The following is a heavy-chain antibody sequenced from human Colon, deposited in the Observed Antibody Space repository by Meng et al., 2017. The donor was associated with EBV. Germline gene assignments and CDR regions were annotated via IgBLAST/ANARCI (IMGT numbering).Heavy chain of an antibody. CDR3: ARVGAYCGGDCYHPR. CDR2: IYHSGST. V-gene: IGHV4-4*02. CDR1: GGSISSRNW. Sequence: QLQLQESGSGLVKPSETLSLTCAVSGGSISSRNWWSWVRQPPGKGLEWIGEIYHSGSTNYNPSLKSRVTISVDESKNQFSLRLSSVTAADTAVYYCARVGAYCGGDCYHPRWGQGTLVTVSS. D-gene: IGHD2-21*02. J-gene: IGHJ4*02.